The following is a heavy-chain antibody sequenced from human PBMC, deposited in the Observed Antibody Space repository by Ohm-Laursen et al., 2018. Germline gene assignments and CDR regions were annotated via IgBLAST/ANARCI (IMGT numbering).Heavy chain of an antibody. D-gene: IGHD3-22*01. V-gene: IGHV1-18*01. Sequence: ASVKVSCKASGYTFTSYGISWVRQAPGQGLEWMGWISAYNGNTNYAQKLQGRVTMTTDTSTSTAYMELRSLRSDDTAVYYCARGLDLGHYDSGGYYSVNWFDPWGQGTLVTVSS. CDR2: ISAYNGNT. J-gene: IGHJ5*02. CDR1: GYTFTSYG. CDR3: ARGLDLGHYDSGGYYSVNWFDP.